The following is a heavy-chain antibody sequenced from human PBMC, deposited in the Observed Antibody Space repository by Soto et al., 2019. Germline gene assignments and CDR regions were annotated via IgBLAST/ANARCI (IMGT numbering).Heavy chain of an antibody. V-gene: IGHV3-23*01. Sequence: EVQLLESGGGLVQPGGSLRLSCAASGFTFSNYAMSWVRQTPGKGLEWVSTISGGGGNTYYPDSVKGRFTISRDNSKDTVYLQMNSLRAEDTAIYYCAKVRLGRGADSWGQGALVTVTS. CDR2: ISGGGGNT. J-gene: IGHJ1*01. CDR3: AKVRLGRGADS. CDR1: GFTFSNYA.